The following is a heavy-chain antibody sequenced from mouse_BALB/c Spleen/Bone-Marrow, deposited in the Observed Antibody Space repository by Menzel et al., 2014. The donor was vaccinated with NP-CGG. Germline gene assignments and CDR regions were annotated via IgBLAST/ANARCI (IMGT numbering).Heavy chain of an antibody. V-gene: IGHV2-9*02. D-gene: IGHD2-4*01. CDR2: IWAGGST. CDR1: GFSLXNYG. J-gene: IGHJ2*01. CDR3: ATYDYDGRFDY. Sequence: VHLVESGPGLVAPSQNLSITCTVSGFSLXNYGVHWVRQPPGKGLEWLGIIWAGGSTNYNSALMSRLSISEDNSKSQVFLKMNSLQTDDTAIYYCATYDYDGRFDYWGQGTTLTVSS.